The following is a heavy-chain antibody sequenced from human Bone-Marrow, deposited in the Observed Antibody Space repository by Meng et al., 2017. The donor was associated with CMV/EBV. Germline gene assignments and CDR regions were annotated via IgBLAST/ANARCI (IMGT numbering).Heavy chain of an antibody. CDR1: GFTVSSNY. Sequence: GGSLRLSCAASGFTVSSNYMSWVRQAPGKGLEWVSVINWNSYGIGYADSVKGRFTISRDNAKNSLYLQMNSLRAEDTALYYCAKDVGVKYYFYAMDVWGQGTTVTVSS. V-gene: IGHV3-9*01. CDR3: AKDVGVKYYFYAMDV. J-gene: IGHJ6*02. D-gene: IGHD3-16*01. CDR2: INWNSYGI.